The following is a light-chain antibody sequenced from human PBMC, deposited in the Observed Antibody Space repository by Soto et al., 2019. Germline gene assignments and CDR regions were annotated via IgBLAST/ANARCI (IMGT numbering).Light chain of an antibody. J-gene: IGLJ3*02. CDR3: SSYTPTSTLV. CDR2: EVR. Sequence: QSALTQPASVSGSPGQSITIARTGTNRDVGSYNLVSWYQQRPGEAPKLIISEVRNRPSGISYRFTGSKSGNRASLTISGLQAEDEADYYCSSYTPTSTLVFGGGTKVTVL. V-gene: IGLV2-14*01. CDR1: NRDVGSYNL.